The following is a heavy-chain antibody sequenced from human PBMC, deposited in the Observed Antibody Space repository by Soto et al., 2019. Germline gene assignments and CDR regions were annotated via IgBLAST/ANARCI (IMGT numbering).Heavy chain of an antibody. D-gene: IGHD2-2*01. J-gene: IGHJ5*02. CDR3: ARSTVVARRASWFDP. CDR2: IYYRGNT. Sequence: PSETLSLTCTVSSGSISSVSYYWSWIRQHPGKGLEWLGYIYYRGNTFYNPSLKSRMTMSVDTSNNQFSLRVNSVTAADTAVYYCARSTVVARRASWFDPWGQGTLVTVSS. V-gene: IGHV4-31*03. CDR1: SGSISSVSYY.